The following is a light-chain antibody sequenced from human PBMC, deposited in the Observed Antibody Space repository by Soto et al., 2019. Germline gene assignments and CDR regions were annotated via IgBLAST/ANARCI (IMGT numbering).Light chain of an antibody. V-gene: IGKV1-33*01. J-gene: IGKJ2*01. CDR3: HQYDDLPYT. Sequence: DIQMTQSPSSLTASVGDRVTITCQTRKNISKYLIWYQQSPGKAPNLLISDASNLEAGVPSRFSGRGSGTDFTLTISSLQPEDIGRYYCHQYDDLPYTFGQGTSLQIK. CDR2: DAS. CDR1: KNISKY.